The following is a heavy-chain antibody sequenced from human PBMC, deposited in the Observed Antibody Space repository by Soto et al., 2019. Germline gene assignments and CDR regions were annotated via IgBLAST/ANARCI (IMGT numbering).Heavy chain of an antibody. V-gene: IGHV3-64D*06. J-gene: IGHJ6*02. D-gene: IGHD2-15*01. CDR2: TTNNGGAT. CDR3: VKSSRRDITASRGMDV. CDR1: GFTFSSFA. Sequence: GGSLRLSCSASGFTFSSFAMHWVRQAPGKGLEYISATTNNGGATYYADSVKDRFTISRDNSNNMLYLQVNSLRTEDTAVYYCVKSSRRDITASRGMDVWGQGTTVTVSS.